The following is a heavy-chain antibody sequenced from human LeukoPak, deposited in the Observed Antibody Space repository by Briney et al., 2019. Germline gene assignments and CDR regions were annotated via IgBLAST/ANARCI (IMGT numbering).Heavy chain of an antibody. D-gene: IGHD3-16*02. CDR2: ISAYNGNT. J-gene: IGHJ4*02. CDR1: GYTFTSYG. V-gene: IGHV1-18*01. Sequence: GASVKVSCKASGYTFTSYGISWVRQAPGQGLEWMGWISAYNGNTNYAQKLKGRVTMSTDTSTSKASMELRCVGSDDTAVYYCARDMGGGDDYVWGSYRYTEAGYWGQGTLVTVSS. CDR3: ARDMGGGDDYVWGSYRYTEAGY.